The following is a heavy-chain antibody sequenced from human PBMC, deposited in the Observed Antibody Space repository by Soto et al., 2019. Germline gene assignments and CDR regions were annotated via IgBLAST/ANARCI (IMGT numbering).Heavy chain of an antibody. J-gene: IGHJ3*02. D-gene: IGHD3-22*01. CDR2: IYPADSDT. CDR3: ASPPMYDSSVYYEAFDI. Sequence: GESLKISCKGSGYSFASYWIGWVRQMPGKGLEWVGIIYPADSDTRYSPSFQGQVTISADKSISTAYLQWSSLKASDTAMYYCASPPMYDSSVYYEAFDIWGQGTMVTVSS. CDR1: GYSFASYW. V-gene: IGHV5-51*01.